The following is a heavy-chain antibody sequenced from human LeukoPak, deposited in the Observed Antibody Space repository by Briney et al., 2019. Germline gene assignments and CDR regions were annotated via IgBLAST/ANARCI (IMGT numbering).Heavy chain of an antibody. Sequence: PGGSLRLSCAASGFTFDDYYMTWIRQAPGTGLEWITSISASGGMFFYADSVKGRFTVSRDNAKKSLFLRMNSLRAEDTAIYYCARHMILITCDSWGQGTLVIVSS. CDR3: ARHMILITCDS. CDR2: ISASGGMF. CDR1: GFTFDDYY. J-gene: IGHJ4*02. V-gene: IGHV3-11*01. D-gene: IGHD3/OR15-3a*01.